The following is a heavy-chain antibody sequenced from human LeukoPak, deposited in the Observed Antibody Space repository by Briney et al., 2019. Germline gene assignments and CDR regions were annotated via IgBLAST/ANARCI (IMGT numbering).Heavy chain of an antibody. Sequence: GGSLRLSCAASGFTFRSYGMHWVRQGPGKGLEWLALISYDGNYKNYADSVKGRFTISRDNSENTLHLQMNSLRPEDTAMYYCAKRGERGSGSDYGTDVWGQGTTVTVSS. CDR3: AKRGERGSGSDYGTDV. V-gene: IGHV3-30*18. CDR2: ISYDGNYK. CDR1: GFTFRSYG. J-gene: IGHJ6*02. D-gene: IGHD3-22*01.